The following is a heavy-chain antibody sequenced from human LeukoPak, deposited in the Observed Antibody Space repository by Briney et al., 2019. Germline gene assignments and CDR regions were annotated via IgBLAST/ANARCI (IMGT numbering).Heavy chain of an antibody. CDR1: GFTFSNYW. CDR3: ARKGGTRGPLNY. V-gene: IGHV3-7*01. D-gene: IGHD2-8*01. CDR2: IKQDGGET. Sequence: HPGGSLRLSCAASGFTFSNYWMSWVRQAPGKGLEWVANIKQDGGETYYVDSVKGRFTISRDNAKNSLFLQMNSLTAEDTAVYYCARKGGTRGPLNYWGQGTLVTVSS. J-gene: IGHJ4*02.